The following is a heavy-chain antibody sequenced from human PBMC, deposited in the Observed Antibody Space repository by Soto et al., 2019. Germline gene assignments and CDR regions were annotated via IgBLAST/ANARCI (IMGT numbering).Heavy chain of an antibody. Sequence: QVHLVQSGAEVKKPGASVKLYCKASGYTFSYYVIHWVRQAPGQRLEWMGWINAGNGNTKYSEKFQGRVTMTRDTSASTAYMELSSLRSEDTAVYFCARSGYSSGWYHWYFDFWGRGTLVTVSS. CDR3: ARSGYSSGWYHWYFDF. D-gene: IGHD6-19*01. CDR2: INAGNGNT. CDR1: GYTFSYYV. V-gene: IGHV1-3*01. J-gene: IGHJ2*01.